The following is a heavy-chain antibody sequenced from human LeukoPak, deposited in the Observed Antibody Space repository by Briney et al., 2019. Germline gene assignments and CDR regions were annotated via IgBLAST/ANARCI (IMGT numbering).Heavy chain of an antibody. J-gene: IGHJ4*02. Sequence: PGGSLRLSCAASGFTFSSYGMHWVRQAPGKGLEWVAVISYDGSNKYYADSVKGRFTISRDNSKNTLYLQMTSLRAEDTAVYYCAKDRNPIADYYFDIWGRGTPVTVSS. CDR3: AKDRNPIADYYFDI. CDR1: GFTFSSYG. V-gene: IGHV3-30*18. D-gene: IGHD1-14*01. CDR2: ISYDGSNK.